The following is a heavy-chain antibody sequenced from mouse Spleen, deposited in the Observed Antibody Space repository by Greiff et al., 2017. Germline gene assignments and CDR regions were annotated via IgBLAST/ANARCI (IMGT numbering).Heavy chain of an antibody. CDR3: VFTTVVANFDY. V-gene: IGHV1-69*01. Sequence: VQLQQPGAELVMPGASVKLSCKASGYTFTSYWMHWVKQRPGQGLEWIGEIDPSDSYTNYNQKFKGKATLTVDKSSSTAYMQLSSLTSEDSAVYYCVFTTVVANFDYWGQGTTLTVSS. J-gene: IGHJ2*01. CDR2: IDPSDSYT. CDR1: GYTFTSYW. D-gene: IGHD1-1*01.